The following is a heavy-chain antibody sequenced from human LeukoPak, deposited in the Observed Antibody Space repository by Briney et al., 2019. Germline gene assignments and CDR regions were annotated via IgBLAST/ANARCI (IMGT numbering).Heavy chain of an antibody. Sequence: ASVKVSCKASGYTFTSYDINWVRQAPGQGLEWMGWINFNSGGTNSAQKFQDRVTMTRDTSINTAYMELSRLRSDDTAIYYCSREDYWGQGTLVTVSS. V-gene: IGHV1-2*02. CDR1: GYTFTSYD. J-gene: IGHJ4*02. CDR3: SREDY. CDR2: INFNSGGT.